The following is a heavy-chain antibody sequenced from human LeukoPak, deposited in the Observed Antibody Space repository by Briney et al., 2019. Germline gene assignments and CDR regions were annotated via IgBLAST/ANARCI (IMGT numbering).Heavy chain of an antibody. D-gene: IGHD2-15*01. V-gene: IGHV3-30-3*01. Sequence: PRGSLRLSCAASGFTFSSYAMHWVRQAPGKGLEWVAVISYDGSNKYYADSVKGRFTISRDNSKNTLYLQMNSLRAEDTAVYYCARAQRRYCSGGSCEDWFDPWGQGTLVTVSS. J-gene: IGHJ5*02. CDR3: ARAQRRYCSGGSCEDWFDP. CDR2: ISYDGSNK. CDR1: GFTFSSYA.